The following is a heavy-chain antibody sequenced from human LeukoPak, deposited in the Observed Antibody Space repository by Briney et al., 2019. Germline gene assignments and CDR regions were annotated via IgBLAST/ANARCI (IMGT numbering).Heavy chain of an antibody. CDR1: GYTFSSYD. Sequence: GASVKVSCKASGYTFSSYDINWVRQATGQGLEWMGWMNPNSGNTCYAQKFQGRLNMTRNTSIDTAYMELSSLRSDDTAVYYCARRVGSGWPVQHWGQGTLVTVSS. CDR3: ARRVGSGWPVQH. CDR2: MNPNSGNT. V-gene: IGHV1-8*01. J-gene: IGHJ1*01. D-gene: IGHD6-19*01.